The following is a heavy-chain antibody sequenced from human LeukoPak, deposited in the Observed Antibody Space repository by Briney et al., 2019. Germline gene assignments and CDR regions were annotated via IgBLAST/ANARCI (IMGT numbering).Heavy chain of an antibody. D-gene: IGHD6-19*01. Sequence: GGSLRLSCAASGFTFSSYSMTWVRQAPGKGLEWVSSISSSSSYIYYADSVKGRFTISRDNAKNSLYLQMNSLRAEDTAVYYCARVLRQWLVLDAFDIWGQGTMVTVSS. V-gene: IGHV3-21*01. CDR3: ARVLRQWLVLDAFDI. J-gene: IGHJ3*02. CDR1: GFTFSSYS. CDR2: ISSSSSYI.